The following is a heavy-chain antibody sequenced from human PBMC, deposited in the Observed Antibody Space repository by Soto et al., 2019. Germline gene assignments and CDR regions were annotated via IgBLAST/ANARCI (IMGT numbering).Heavy chain of an antibody. V-gene: IGHV4-30-2*01. D-gene: IGHD3-22*01. Sequence: QLQLQESGSGQVKPSQTLSLTCAVSGGSIITGVFSWNWIRQPPGKGLEWVGYIYHEGSTYYNPSLKGRATISVDRSKNYFSRKLSSVTAADTGVYFCARGRSTSGYPNFDPWGQGTLVTVSS. CDR1: GGSIITGVFS. CDR2: IYHEGST. J-gene: IGHJ5*02. CDR3: ARGRSTSGYPNFDP.